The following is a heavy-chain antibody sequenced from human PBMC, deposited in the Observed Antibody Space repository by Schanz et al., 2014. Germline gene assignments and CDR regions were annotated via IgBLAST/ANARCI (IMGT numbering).Heavy chain of an antibody. J-gene: IGHJ6*02. CDR3: ARGGRTTYNYYYGMDV. D-gene: IGHD1-1*01. CDR2: IYYSGST. CDR1: GGSINSYY. V-gene: IGHV4-59*12. Sequence: QVQLQESGPGLVKPSETLSLTCTVSGGSINSYYWTWIRQPPGKGLEWIVYIYYSGSTYYNPSLKSRVTISVDTSKNQFSLKLSSVTAADTAVYYCARGGRTTYNYYYGMDVWGQGTTVTVSS.